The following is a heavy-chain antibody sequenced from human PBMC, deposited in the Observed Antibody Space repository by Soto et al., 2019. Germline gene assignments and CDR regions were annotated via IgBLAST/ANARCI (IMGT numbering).Heavy chain of an antibody. Sequence: GGSLRLSCAASGFTFSSYSMNWVRQAPGKGLEWVSYISSSSSTIYYADSVKGRFTISRDNAKNSLYLQMNSLRAEDTAVYYCAREGTIYRVARTDVWGQGTTVIVS. CDR1: GFTFSSYS. D-gene: IGHD3-3*01. J-gene: IGHJ6*02. V-gene: IGHV3-48*01. CDR2: ISSSSSTI. CDR3: AREGTIYRVARTDV.